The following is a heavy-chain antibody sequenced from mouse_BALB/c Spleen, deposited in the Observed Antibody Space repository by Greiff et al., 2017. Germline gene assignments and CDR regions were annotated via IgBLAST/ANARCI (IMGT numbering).Heavy chain of an antibody. J-gene: IGHJ4*01. D-gene: IGHD1-1*01. CDR2: ISSGSSTI. CDR1: GFTFSSFG. Sequence: EVMLVESGGGLVQPGGSRKLSCAASGFTFSSFGMHWVRQAPEKGLEWVAYISSGSSTIYYADTVKGRFTISRDNPKNTLFLQMTSLRSEDTAMYYCAITTVVDAMDYWGQGTSVTVSS. V-gene: IGHV5-17*02. CDR3: AITTVVDAMDY.